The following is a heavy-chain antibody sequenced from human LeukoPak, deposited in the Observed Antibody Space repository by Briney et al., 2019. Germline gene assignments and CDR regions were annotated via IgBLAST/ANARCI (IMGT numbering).Heavy chain of an antibody. V-gene: IGHV4-59*08. Sequence: PSETLSLTCSVSGGSMGTYYWTWVRQPPGKGLEWIGYIYYRGSTNYNPSLKSQVTISEDTAKNQFSLKLTSVTAADTAVYYCARHGAIPEYWGQGSLVIVSS. J-gene: IGHJ4*02. CDR2: IYYRGST. CDR1: GGSMGTYY. D-gene: IGHD2-21*01. CDR3: ARHGAIPEY.